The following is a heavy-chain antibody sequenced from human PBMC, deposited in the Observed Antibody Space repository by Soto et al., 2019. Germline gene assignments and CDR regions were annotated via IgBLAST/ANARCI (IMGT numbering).Heavy chain of an antibody. CDR1: GGTFSSYA. J-gene: IGHJ6*02. CDR3: ARDNRYDFWSGYPQAYYYYYGMDV. V-gene: IGHV1-69*13. Sequence: GASVKVSCKASGGTFSSYAISWVRQAPGQGLEWMGGIIPIFGTANYAQKFQGRVTITADESTSTAYMELSSLRSEDTAVYYCARDNRYDFWSGYPQAYYYYYGMDVWGQGTTVTVS. D-gene: IGHD3-3*01. CDR2: IIPIFGTA.